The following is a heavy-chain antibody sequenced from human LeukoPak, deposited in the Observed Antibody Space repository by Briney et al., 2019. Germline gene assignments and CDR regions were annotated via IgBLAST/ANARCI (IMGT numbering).Heavy chain of an antibody. J-gene: IGHJ4*02. CDR2: INPKSGST. CDR1: GYTFIDNY. CDR3: ARGGVRFADLSFGS. D-gene: IGHD3-10*01. Sequence: ASVKVSCKAPGYTFIDNYIHWLRQAPGQGLDWMGWINPKSGSTHYAQKFQGRVTMTRDTSINTAHMELIALTFDDTAMYYCARGGVRFADLSFGSWGQGTLVTVSS. V-gene: IGHV1-2*02.